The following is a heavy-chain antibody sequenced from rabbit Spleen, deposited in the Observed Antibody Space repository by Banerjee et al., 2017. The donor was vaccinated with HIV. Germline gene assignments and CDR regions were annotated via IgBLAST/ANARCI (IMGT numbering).Heavy chain of an antibody. D-gene: IGHD8-1*01. CDR2: IDPVFGIT. J-gene: IGHJ6*01. Sequence: QQLVESRGGLVQPGGSLKLSCKASGFTLSSYYMNWVRQAPGKGLEWIGYIDPVFGITYYANWVNGRFSISRENAQNTVSLQMTSLTAADTATYFCARDGAGGSYFALWGPGTLVTVS. V-gene: IGHV1S7*01. CDR1: GFTLSSYY. CDR3: ARDGAGGSYFAL.